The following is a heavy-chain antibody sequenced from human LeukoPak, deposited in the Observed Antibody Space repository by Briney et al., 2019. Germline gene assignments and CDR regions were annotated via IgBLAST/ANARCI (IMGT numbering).Heavy chain of an antibody. J-gene: IGHJ4*02. Sequence: GESLKISCKGSGYSFTSYWIGWVRQMPGKGLEWMGIIYPGDSDTRYSPSFQGQVTISADKSISTAYLQWSSLKASDTAMYCCARTYYYDSSGYYYPDYWGQGTLVTVSS. V-gene: IGHV5-51*01. CDR3: ARTYYYDSSGYYYPDY. D-gene: IGHD3-22*01. CDR2: IYPGDSDT. CDR1: GYSFTSYW.